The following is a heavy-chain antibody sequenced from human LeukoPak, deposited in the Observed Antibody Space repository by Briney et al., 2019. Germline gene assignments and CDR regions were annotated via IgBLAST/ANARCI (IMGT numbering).Heavy chain of an antibody. J-gene: IGHJ2*01. CDR1: GFTFSSYE. CDR2: ISSSGSTI. D-gene: IGHD3-22*01. V-gene: IGHV3-48*03. CDR3: AGSDTIGYLPREWDYWYFDL. Sequence: GGSLRLSCAASGFTFSSYEMNWVRQAPGKGLEWVSYISSSGSTIYYADSVKGRFTISRDNAKNSLYLQIYSLRAEDTAVYYCAGSDTIGYLPREWDYWYFDLWGRGTLVTVSS.